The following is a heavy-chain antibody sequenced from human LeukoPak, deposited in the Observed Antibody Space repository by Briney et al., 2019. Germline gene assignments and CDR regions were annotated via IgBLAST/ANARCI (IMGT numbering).Heavy chain of an antibody. Sequence: GGSLRLSCAASGFAFSNYAMSWVRQAPGKGLEWVSVISGSGDSTYYADSVKGRFTISRDNSKNTLFLQMNSLKTEDTAVYYCSTTYYYDSSEGYWGQGTLVTVSS. D-gene: IGHD3-22*01. CDR1: GFAFSNYA. J-gene: IGHJ4*02. CDR2: ISGSGDST. V-gene: IGHV3-23*01. CDR3: STTYYYDSSEGY.